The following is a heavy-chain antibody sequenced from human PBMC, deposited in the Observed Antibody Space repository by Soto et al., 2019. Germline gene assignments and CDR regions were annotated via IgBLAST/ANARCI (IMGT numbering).Heavy chain of an antibody. CDR1: GGSISSYY. CDR2: IYYSGST. J-gene: IGHJ4*02. D-gene: IGHD1-26*01. V-gene: IGHV4-59*08. CDR3: ARRWGAAFDY. Sequence: QVQLQESGPGLVKPSETLSLTCTVSGGSISSYYWSWIRQPPGEGLEWIGYIYYSGSTNDNPSLTSRVTISVDTSNIRSSLQLSSVTAADTAVYYCARRWGAAFDYWGQGTLVTVSS.